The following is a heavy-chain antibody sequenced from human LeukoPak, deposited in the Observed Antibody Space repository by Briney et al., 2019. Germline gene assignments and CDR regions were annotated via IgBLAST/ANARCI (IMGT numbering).Heavy chain of an antibody. D-gene: IGHD5-24*01. CDR1: GFPFSSYW. CDR2: IKQDGSKK. Sequence: GGSLRLSCVASGFPFSSYWMTWVRQAPGKGLEWVANIKQDGSKKSYVDSVKGRFTISRDNAKNSLYLQMNSLRAEDTAIYYCTRVGYIDEGVDYWGQGTLVTASS. CDR3: TRVGYIDEGVDY. J-gene: IGHJ4*02. V-gene: IGHV3-7*04.